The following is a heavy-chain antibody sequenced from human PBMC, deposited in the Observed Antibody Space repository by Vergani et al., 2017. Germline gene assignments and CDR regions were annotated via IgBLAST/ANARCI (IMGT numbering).Heavy chain of an antibody. D-gene: IGHD1-26*01. Sequence: QVQLQESGPGLVKASETLSLTCTVSGEPITSYYWNWGRQPAGKGLGWSGRIYATWTTSDNPSPKYKSSLKSLVTMSVDTAKNQISLKKVSVTAAYTAGYYCVRVGKVGNWIDPWGQGTLVTVSS. CDR1: GEPITSYY. CDR3: VRVGKVGNWIDP. CDR2: IYATWTTSDNPSP. V-gene: IGHV4-4*07. J-gene: IGHJ5*02.